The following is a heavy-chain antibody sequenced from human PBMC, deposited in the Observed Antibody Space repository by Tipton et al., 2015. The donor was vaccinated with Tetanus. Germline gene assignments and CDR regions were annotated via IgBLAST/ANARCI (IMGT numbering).Heavy chain of an antibody. Sequence: TLSLTCTVSGGSISSSSYYWGWIRQPPGKGLEWIGSIYYRGSTYYSPSLKSRVTISVDTSKNQFSLKLSSVTAADTAVYYCASSDYVGAFDIWGQGTMVTVSS. D-gene: IGHD4-17*01. J-gene: IGHJ3*02. V-gene: IGHV4-39*07. CDR3: ASSDYVGAFDI. CDR2: IYYRGST. CDR1: GGSISSSSYY.